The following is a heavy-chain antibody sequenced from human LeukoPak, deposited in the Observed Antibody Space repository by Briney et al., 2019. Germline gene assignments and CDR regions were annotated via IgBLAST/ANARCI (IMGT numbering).Heavy chain of an antibody. D-gene: IGHD4-17*01. V-gene: IGHV3-11*04. CDR1: GFTFSDYY. J-gene: IGHJ4*02. Sequence: PGGSLRLSCAASGFTFSDYYMSWIRQAPGKGLEWVSCISSSGSTIYYADSVKGRFTISRDNAKNSLYLQMNSLRAEDTAVYYCARDTTRYPYGDYEYYFDYWGQGTLVTVSS. CDR3: ARDTTRYPYGDYEYYFDY. CDR2: ISSSGSTI.